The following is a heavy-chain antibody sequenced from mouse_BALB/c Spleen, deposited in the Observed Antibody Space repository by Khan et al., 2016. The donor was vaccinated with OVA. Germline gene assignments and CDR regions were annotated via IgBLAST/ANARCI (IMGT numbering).Heavy chain of an antibody. CDR2: IWAGGST. D-gene: IGHD1-3*01. V-gene: IGHV2-9*02. CDR1: GFSLTSYG. J-gene: IGHJ2*01. Sequence: VELVESGPGLVAPSQSLSITCTVSGFSLTSYGVHWVRKPPGKGLEWLGVIWAGGSTNYNSALMSRLSISKDNFKSQVFVKMNSVQADDTAMYYCARLEDIWGQGTTVTVSS. CDR3: ARLEDI.